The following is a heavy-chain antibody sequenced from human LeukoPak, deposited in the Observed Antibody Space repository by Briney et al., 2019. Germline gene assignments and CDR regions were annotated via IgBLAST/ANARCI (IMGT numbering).Heavy chain of an antibody. Sequence: GGSLRLSCAASGITLSNAWMSWVRQAPGKGLEWVGRIKSKTDGGTTDYAAPVKGRFTISRDDSKNTLYLQMNSLKTEDTAVYYCTTEGSIFSDYYGMDVWGQGTTVTVSS. CDR3: TTEGSIFSDYYGMDV. D-gene: IGHD3-9*01. CDR1: GITLSNAW. J-gene: IGHJ6*02. CDR2: IKSKTDGGTT. V-gene: IGHV3-15*01.